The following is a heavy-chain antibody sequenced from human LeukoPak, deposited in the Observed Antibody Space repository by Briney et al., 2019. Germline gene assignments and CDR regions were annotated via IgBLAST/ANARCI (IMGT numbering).Heavy chain of an antibody. V-gene: IGHV3-30*02. Sequence: GGSLRLSCAASGFTFSSYGMHWVRQAPGKGLEWVAFIRYDGSNKYYADSVKGRFTISRDNSKNTLYLQMNSLRAEDTAVYYCAKGRSPFGESTFDYWGQGTLVTVSS. D-gene: IGHD3-10*01. CDR1: GFTFSSYG. J-gene: IGHJ4*02. CDR2: IRYDGSNK. CDR3: AKGRSPFGESTFDY.